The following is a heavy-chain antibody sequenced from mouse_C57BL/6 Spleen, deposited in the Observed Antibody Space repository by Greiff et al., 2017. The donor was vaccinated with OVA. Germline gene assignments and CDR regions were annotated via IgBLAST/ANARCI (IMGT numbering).Heavy chain of an antibody. CDR1: GFTFSSYA. CDR2: ISDGGSYT. Sequence: EVQLVESGGGLVKPGGSLKLSCAASGFTFSSYAMSWVRQTPEKRLEWVATISDGGSYTYYPDNVQGRFTISRDNAKNNLYLHMSHLTSADTAMYYCARGVNSDDMFAYWGEGRLGTVSA. J-gene: IGHJ3*01. D-gene: IGHD2-13*01. CDR3: ARGVNSDDMFAY. V-gene: IGHV5-4*01.